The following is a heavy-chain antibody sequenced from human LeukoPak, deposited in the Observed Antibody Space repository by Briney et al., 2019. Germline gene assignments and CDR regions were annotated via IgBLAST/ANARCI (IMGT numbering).Heavy chain of an antibody. CDR3: AREQVVGYNWFDP. CDR1: GGSISSYY. Sequence: SETLSLTCSVSGGSISSYYWSWIRQPAGKGLEWIGRIDTSGSTNYNPSLKSRVTISVDTSKNQFSLKLSSVTAADTAVYYCAREQVVGYNWFDPWGQGTLVTVSS. D-gene: IGHD2-15*01. J-gene: IGHJ5*02. CDR2: IDTSGST. V-gene: IGHV4-4*07.